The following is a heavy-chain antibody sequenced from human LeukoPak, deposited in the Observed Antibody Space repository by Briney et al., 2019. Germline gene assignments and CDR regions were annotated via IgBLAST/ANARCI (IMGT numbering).Heavy chain of an antibody. CDR3: ARDKPRYGSGWYNEAFYFDY. V-gene: IGHV4-59*01. Sequence: SETLSLTCTVSGGSISSYYWSWIRQPPGKGLEWIGYIYYSGSTNYNPSLKSRVTISVDTSKNQFSLKLSSVTAADTAVYYCARDKPRYGSGWYNEAFYFDYWGQGTLVTVSS. D-gene: IGHD6-19*01. CDR1: GGSISSYY. CDR2: IYYSGST. J-gene: IGHJ4*02.